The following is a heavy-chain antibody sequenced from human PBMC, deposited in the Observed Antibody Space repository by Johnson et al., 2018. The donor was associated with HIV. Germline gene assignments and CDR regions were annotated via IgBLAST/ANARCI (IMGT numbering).Heavy chain of an antibody. V-gene: IGHV3-30*03. CDR1: GFTFGIYG. J-gene: IGHJ3*02. CDR2: ISYDGSND. Sequence: QMMLVESGGGVVQPGTSLRLSCAASGFTFGIYGMHWVRQAPGKGLEWVALISYDGSNDYYADSVKGRFTISRDNSKNTLYLQMNSLRAEDTAVYYCAREVHIVVVSSFRWACDIWGQGTMVTVSS. CDR3: AREVHIVVVSSFRWACDI. D-gene: IGHD2-21*01.